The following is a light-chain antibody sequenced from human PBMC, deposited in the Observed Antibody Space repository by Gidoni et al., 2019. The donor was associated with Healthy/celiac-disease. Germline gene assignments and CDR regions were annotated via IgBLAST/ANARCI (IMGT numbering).Light chain of an antibody. CDR2: AAS. CDR1: QSISSY. V-gene: IGKV1-39*01. CDR3: QQSYSTPPWT. Sequence: DIQMTQSPSSLSASVGDRVTITCRASQSISSYLNWYQQKPGKAPKLLIYAASSLQSGVPSRFSGNGSGTDFTLTISSLQPEDFATYYCQQSYSTPPWTFXQXTKVEIK. J-gene: IGKJ1*01.